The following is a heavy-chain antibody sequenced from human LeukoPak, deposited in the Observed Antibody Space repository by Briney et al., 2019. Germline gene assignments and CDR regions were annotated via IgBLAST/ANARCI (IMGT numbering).Heavy chain of an antibody. Sequence: SETLSLTCTVSGGSIRSSYYYWGWIRQPPGKGLEWIGSIYDSGSTYYNPSLKSRVTISVDTSKNQFSLKLNSVTAADTAVYYCASYGGHSVLDYWGQGTLVTVSS. CDR2: IYDSGST. J-gene: IGHJ4*02. V-gene: IGHV4-39*01. D-gene: IGHD4-23*01. CDR3: ASYGGHSVLDY. CDR1: GGSIRSSYYY.